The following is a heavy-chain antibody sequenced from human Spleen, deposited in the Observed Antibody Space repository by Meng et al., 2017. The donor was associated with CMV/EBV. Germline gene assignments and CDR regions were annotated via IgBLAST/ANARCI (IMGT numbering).Heavy chain of an antibody. Sequence: GESLKISCAASGFTFSSYSMNWVRQAPGKGLEWVSSISSTSFYIYYADSVKGRFTISRDNAKNTLYLQMNSLRAEDTAVYYCARDRAYYDFWSDPKGDYWGQGALVTVSS. D-gene: IGHD3-3*01. CDR1: GFTFSSYS. J-gene: IGHJ4*02. CDR3: ARDRAYYDFWSDPKGDY. V-gene: IGHV3-21*04. CDR2: ISSTSFYI.